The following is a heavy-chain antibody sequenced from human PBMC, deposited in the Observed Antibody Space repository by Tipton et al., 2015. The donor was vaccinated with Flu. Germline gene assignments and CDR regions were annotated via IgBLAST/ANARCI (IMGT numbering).Heavy chain of an antibody. V-gene: IGHV3-72*01. D-gene: IGHD4-23*01. CDR3: TRDVSGNSEWVGVSGY. CDR1: GFTFSDHY. Sequence: CAASGFTFSDHYMDWVRQAPGKGLEWVGRSTNRANSYTTEYAASVKGRFTISRDDSKYSLYLQMNSLKTEDTGLYYCTRDVSGNSEWVGVSGYWGLGTPVTVSS. J-gene: IGHJ4*02. CDR2: STNRANSYTT.